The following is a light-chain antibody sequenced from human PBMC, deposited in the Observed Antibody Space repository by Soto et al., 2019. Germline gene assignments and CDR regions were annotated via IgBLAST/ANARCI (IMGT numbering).Light chain of an antibody. Sequence: QSVLTQPPSASGTPGQRVTISCSGSSSNLGNRYAYWYRQVPGTAPKLLIYRNDQRPSGVPDRFSGSKSGTSASLAISGLRSEDEADYYCATWDDSLSGFYVFGTGTKLTVL. CDR2: RND. CDR3: ATWDDSLSGFYV. V-gene: IGLV1-47*01. CDR1: SSNLGNRY. J-gene: IGLJ1*01.